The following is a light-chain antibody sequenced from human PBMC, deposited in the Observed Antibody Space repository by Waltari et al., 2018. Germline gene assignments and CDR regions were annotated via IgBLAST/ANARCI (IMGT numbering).Light chain of an antibody. CDR1: QDIGDF. J-gene: IGKJ4*01. CDR3: QQYQDYPHT. V-gene: IGKV1-16*01. Sequence: DIQMTHSPSSLTASVGDRVTITCRASQDIGDFLVWFQQRPGKAPKSLIYAASTLPGGVPSRFSGSGSGTDFTLTISSLQPEDSGTYYCQQYQDYPHTFGGGTRVEVK. CDR2: AAS.